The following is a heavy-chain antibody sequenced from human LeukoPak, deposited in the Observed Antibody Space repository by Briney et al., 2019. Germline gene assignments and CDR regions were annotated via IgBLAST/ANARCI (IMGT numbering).Heavy chain of an antibody. CDR2: IVPIFGTA. Sequence: SVKVSCKASGCTFSSYAISWVRQAPGQGLEWMRGIVPIFGTANYAQKFQGRVTVTADESTSTAYMELSSLRSEDTAVYYCARVVYSSSWYYHYYYYMDVWGKGTTVTVSS. J-gene: IGHJ6*03. CDR3: ARVVYSSSWYYHYYYYMDV. D-gene: IGHD6-13*01. CDR1: GCTFSSYA. V-gene: IGHV1-69*13.